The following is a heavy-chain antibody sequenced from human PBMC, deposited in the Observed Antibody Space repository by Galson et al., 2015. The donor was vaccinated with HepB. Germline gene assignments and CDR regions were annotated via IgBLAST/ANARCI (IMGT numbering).Heavy chain of an antibody. J-gene: IGHJ4*02. CDR1: GDSVSRGSYY. CDR2: VYYTGDT. V-gene: IGHV4-39*01. Sequence: ETLSLTCTVSGDSVSRGSYYWGWIRQPPGKGLEWIGSVYYTGDTYYNPPLKSRVTVSMDTSKSQFSLKLRSVTAADTAVYYCASLVGASPGYYWGQGTLVTVSS. D-gene: IGHD1-26*01. CDR3: ASLVGASPGYY.